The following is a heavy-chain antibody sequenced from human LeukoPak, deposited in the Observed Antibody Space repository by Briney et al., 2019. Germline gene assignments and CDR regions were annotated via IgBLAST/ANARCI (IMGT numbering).Heavy chain of an antibody. J-gene: IGHJ5*02. CDR2: MNTDTGYT. CDR1: GYIFTSND. CDR3: TRGATQGLINWFDP. D-gene: IGHD2-21*01. V-gene: IGHV1-8*01. Sequence: ASVKVSFKASGYIFTSNDINRVRQAAGQGLEWMGWMNTDTGYTGYALKFHDRITLTRNTSISTAYMELSSLTSEDTAVYYCTRGATQGLINWFDPWGQGTLVTVSS.